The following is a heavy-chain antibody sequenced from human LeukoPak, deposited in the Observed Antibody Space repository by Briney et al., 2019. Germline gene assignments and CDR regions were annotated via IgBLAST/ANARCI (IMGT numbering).Heavy chain of an antibody. V-gene: IGHV3-23*01. J-gene: IGHJ4*02. CDR2: ISGGGGST. D-gene: IGHD3-22*01. Sequence: PGGSLRLSCAASGFTFSSYAMSWVRQAPGKGLEWVSTISGGGGSTYYADSVKGRFTISRDNSKNTLYLQMNNLRAEDTALYYCAKSTMNYYDSSGNYYPFDYWGQGTLVTVSS. CDR3: AKSTMNYYDSSGNYYPFDY. CDR1: GFTFSSYA.